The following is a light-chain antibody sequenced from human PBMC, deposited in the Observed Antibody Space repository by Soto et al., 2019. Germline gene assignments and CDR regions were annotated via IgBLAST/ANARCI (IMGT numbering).Light chain of an antibody. CDR1: QGISSY. CDR3: QQTYITPFT. CDR2: DAS. V-gene: IGKV1-39*01. Sequence: IQLTQSPSSLSASVGDRVTITCRASQGISSYLGWYQQKPGKAPNLLIYDASTLHSGVPSRFSASGSGTDFTLTISRLQPEDVATYFCQQTYITPFTFGQGTRLEIK. J-gene: IGKJ5*01.